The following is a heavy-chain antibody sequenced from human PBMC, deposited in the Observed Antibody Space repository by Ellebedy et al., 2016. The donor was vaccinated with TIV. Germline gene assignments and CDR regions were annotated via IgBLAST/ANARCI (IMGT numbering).Heavy chain of an antibody. Sequence: SDTLSLTXAVSGGSISSGGYSWSWIRQPPGKGLEWIGSIYHSGSTYYNPSLKSRVTISVDRSKNQFSLKLSSVTAADTAVYYCARGLYGYYMDVWGKGTTVTVSS. J-gene: IGHJ6*03. CDR2: IYHSGST. CDR1: GGSISSGGYS. D-gene: IGHD2-2*02. V-gene: IGHV4-30-2*01. CDR3: ARGLYGYYMDV.